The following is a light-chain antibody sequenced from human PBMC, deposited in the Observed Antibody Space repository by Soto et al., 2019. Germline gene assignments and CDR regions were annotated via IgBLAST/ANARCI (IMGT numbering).Light chain of an antibody. CDR1: SSDVGGYNY. CDR2: EVS. CDR3: SSYTSTSRGV. Sequence: QSALTQPASVSGSPGQSITISCTGTSSDVGGYNYVSWYQQHPGKAPKLMIYEVSNRPSGVSNRFSGSKSGNTASLTISGLQAEAEADYYCSSYTSTSRGVFGGGTEVTVL. J-gene: IGLJ2*01. V-gene: IGLV2-14*01.